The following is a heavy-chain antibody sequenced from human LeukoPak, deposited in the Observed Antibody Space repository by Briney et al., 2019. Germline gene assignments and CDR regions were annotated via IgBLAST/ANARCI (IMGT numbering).Heavy chain of an antibody. J-gene: IGHJ4*02. CDR1: GGSFSGYY. CDR3: ARGEGSYDYVWESHLKYYFDY. D-gene: IGHD3-16*01. Sequence: PSETLSLTCAVYGGSFSGYYWSWIRQPPGKGLEWIGEINHSGSTNYNPSLKSRVTISLDTSKNQFSLKLSSVTAADTAVYYCARGEGSYDYVWESHLKYYFDYWGQGTLVTVSS. CDR2: INHSGST. V-gene: IGHV4-34*01.